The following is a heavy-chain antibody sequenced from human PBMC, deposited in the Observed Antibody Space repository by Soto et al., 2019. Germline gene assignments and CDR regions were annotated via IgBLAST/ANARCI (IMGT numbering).Heavy chain of an antibody. CDR3: AKDHTIFGVVIRLGY. CDR2: ISYDGSNK. V-gene: IGHV3-30*18. J-gene: IGHJ4*02. Sequence: GGSLRLSCAASGFTFSIYGMHWVRQAPGKGLEWVAVISYDGSNKYYADSVKGRFTISRDNSKNTLYLQMNSLRAEDTAVYYCAKDHTIFGVVIRLGYWGQGTLVTVSS. D-gene: IGHD3-3*01. CDR1: GFTFSIYG.